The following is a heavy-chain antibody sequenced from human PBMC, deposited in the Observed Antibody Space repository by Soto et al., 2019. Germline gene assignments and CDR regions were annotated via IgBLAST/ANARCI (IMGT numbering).Heavy chain of an antibody. D-gene: IGHD3-10*01. J-gene: IGHJ5*02. Sequence: QVQLVQSGAEVKKPGSSVKVSCKASGGTFSSYAISWVRQAPGQGLEWMGGIIPIFGTANYAQKFQGRVTITADKSTSTAYMELSSLRSEDTAVYYCATSLRPTAYGSGSYQWFDPWGQGTLVTVSS. CDR3: ATSLRPTAYGSGSYQWFDP. CDR1: GGTFSSYA. V-gene: IGHV1-69*06. CDR2: IIPIFGTA.